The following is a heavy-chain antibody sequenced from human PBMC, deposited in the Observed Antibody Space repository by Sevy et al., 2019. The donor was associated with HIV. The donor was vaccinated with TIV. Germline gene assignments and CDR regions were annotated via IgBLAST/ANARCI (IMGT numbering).Heavy chain of an antibody. CDR3: ARTISRILIPVGMDQ. CDR1: GDSISSSYY. J-gene: IGHJ4*02. CDR2: IYHSGSP. V-gene: IGHV4-38-2*01. D-gene: IGHD6-19*01. Sequence: SETLSLTCAVSGDSISSSYYWGWIRQPPGKGLEWIGYIYHSGSPYYNPSLKSRVTISVDTSKNQFSLTLNSVTAADTAVYYCARTISRILIPVGMDQWDQGTLVTVSS.